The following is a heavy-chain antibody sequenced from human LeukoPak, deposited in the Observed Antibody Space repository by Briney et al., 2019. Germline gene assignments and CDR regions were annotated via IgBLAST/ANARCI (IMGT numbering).Heavy chain of an antibody. D-gene: IGHD1-26*01. J-gene: IGHJ4*02. CDR1: GFTFSSYA. CDR2: IRGSGGST. V-gene: IGHV3-23*01. CDR3: AKENLVGATIDY. Sequence: GALVLSGAASGFTFSSYAMSGVRRAPGKGRGGFSAIRGSGGSTYYAASVKGRFTISRDNSKNTLYLQMNSLRAEDTAVYYCAKENLVGATIDYWGQGTLVTVSS.